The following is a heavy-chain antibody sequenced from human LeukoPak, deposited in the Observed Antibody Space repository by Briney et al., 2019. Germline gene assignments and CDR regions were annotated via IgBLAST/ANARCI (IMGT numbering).Heavy chain of an antibody. CDR3: ARSYSLEAAVEMATTPFDY. CDR1: GGSFSGYY. V-gene: IGHV4-34*01. CDR2: INHSGST. D-gene: IGHD5-24*01. Sequence: PSETLSLTCAVYGGSFSGYYWSWIRQPPVKGLEWIGEINHSGSTNYNPSLKSRVTISVDTSKNQFSLKLSSVTAADTAVYYCARSYSLEAAVEMATTPFDYWGQGTLVTVSS. J-gene: IGHJ4*02.